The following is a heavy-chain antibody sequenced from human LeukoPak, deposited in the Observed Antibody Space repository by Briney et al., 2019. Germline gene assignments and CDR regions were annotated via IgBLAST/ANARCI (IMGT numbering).Heavy chain of an antibody. V-gene: IGHV3-20*04. CDR3: ARDDGSGRGKY. CDR2: INWNGGST. CDR1: GFTFDDYG. J-gene: IGHJ4*02. D-gene: IGHD3-10*01. Sequence: GGSLRLSCAASGFTFDDYGITWVRQPPGKGLEWVCSINWNGGSTGYADSVMGRFTISRDNAKNSLYMQMNSLTAEDTALYFCARDDGSGRGKYWGQGTLVTVSS.